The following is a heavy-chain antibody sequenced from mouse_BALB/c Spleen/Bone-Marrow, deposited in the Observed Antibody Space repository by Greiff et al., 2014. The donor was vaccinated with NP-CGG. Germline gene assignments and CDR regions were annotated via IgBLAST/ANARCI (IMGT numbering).Heavy chain of an antibody. CDR2: IYPGSDST. CDR3: VRGELLAY. Sequence: QVQLKESRAELLKPGTSVKMSCKASGYTFTTYWMHWVKQRPGQGLEWIGHIYPGSDSTNYNEKFKSKATLTVDTSSSTAYMQLSSLTSEDSAVYYCVRGELLAYWGQGTTLTVSS. CDR1: GYTFTTYW. V-gene: IGHV1-55*01. J-gene: IGHJ2*01.